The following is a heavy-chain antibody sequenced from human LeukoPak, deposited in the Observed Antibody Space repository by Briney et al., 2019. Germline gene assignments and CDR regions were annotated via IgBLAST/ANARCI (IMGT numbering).Heavy chain of an antibody. V-gene: IGHV4-4*07. Sequence: SETLSLTCTVSGGSISSYYWSWIRQPAGKGLEWIGRIHTSGSTNYNPSLKSRVTMSVDTSKNQFSLKLSSVTAADTAVYYCARDGIKVTQGYFFDYWGQGTLVTVSS. CDR1: GGSISSYY. CDR2: IHTSGST. D-gene: IGHD2-21*02. J-gene: IGHJ4*02. CDR3: ARDGIKVTQGYFFDY.